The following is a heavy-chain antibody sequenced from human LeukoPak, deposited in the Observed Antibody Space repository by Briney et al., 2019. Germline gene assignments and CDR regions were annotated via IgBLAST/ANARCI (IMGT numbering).Heavy chain of an antibody. J-gene: IGHJ3*02. D-gene: IGHD3-10*01. CDR3: ARESGFGELFPYAFDI. CDR2: LYSGGNT. CDR1: GFTVSNNY. Sequence: GGSLRLSCAASGFTVSNNYMSWVRQAPGKGLEWVSVLYSGGNTYYTDSVKGRFAISRDYSRNTLYLQMNSLRAEDTAVYYCARESGFGELFPYAFDIWGQGTVVTVSS. V-gene: IGHV3-53*01.